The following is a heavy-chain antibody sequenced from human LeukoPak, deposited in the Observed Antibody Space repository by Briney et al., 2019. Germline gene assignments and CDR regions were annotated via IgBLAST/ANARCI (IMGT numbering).Heavy chain of an antibody. CDR3: ARGIAAAEASDY. CDR1: GFTFSSYS. V-gene: IGHV3-48*01. Sequence: GGSLRLSCAASGFTFSSYSMNWVRQAPGRGLEWVSYISSSSSTIHYADSVKGRFTISRDNAKNSLYLQMNSLRAEDTAVYYCARGIAAAEASDYWGQGTLVTVSS. D-gene: IGHD6-13*01. J-gene: IGHJ4*02. CDR2: ISSSSSTI.